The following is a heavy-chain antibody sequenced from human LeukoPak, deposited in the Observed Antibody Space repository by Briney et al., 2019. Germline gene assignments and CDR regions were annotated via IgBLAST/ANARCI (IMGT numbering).Heavy chain of an antibody. CDR1: GVSIGSHY. V-gene: IGHV4-59*11. Sequence: SETLSLTCTVSGVSIGSHYWSWIRQSPGKGLEWIGCVYNSGTTVYNPSLTGRVTISVDTSKNQYSLNLRSVTAADAAVYYCARDAYWGQGTLVTVSS. J-gene: IGHJ4*02. CDR2: VYNSGTT. CDR3: ARDAY.